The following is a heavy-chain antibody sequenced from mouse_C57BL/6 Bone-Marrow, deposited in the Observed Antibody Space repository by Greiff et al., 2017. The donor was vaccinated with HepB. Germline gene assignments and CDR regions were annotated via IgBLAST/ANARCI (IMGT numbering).Heavy chain of an antibody. V-gene: IGHV1-54*01. CDR1: GYAFTNYL. Sequence: VQLQQSGAELVRPGTSVKVSCKASGYAFTNYLIEWVKQRPGQGLEWIGVINPGSGGTNYNEKFKGKATLTADKSSSTTYMQLSSLTSEDSAVYVCARPDYSSGDYYAMDYWGRGTSVTVSS. J-gene: IGHJ4*01. CDR3: ARPDYSSGDYYAMDY. CDR2: INPGSGGT. D-gene: IGHD3-2*02.